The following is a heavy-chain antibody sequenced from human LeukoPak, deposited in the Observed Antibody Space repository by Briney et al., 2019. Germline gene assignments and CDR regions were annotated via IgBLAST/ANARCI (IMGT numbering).Heavy chain of an antibody. Sequence: PSETLSLTCTVSGGSIMSYYWGWIRQPPGKGLEWIGSIYYSGSTYYNPSLKSRVTISVDTSKNQFSLKLSSVTAADTAVYYCARQKLYPDSSYYFDYWGQGTLVTVSS. V-gene: IGHV4-39*01. D-gene: IGHD6-6*01. CDR1: GGSIMSYY. J-gene: IGHJ4*02. CDR2: IYYSGST. CDR3: ARQKLYPDSSYYFDY.